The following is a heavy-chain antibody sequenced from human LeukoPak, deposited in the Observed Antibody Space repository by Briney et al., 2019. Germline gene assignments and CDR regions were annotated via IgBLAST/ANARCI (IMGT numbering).Heavy chain of an antibody. D-gene: IGHD1-26*01. CDR1: GFTFSSYG. Sequence: GGSLRLSCAASGFTFSSYGMHWVRQAPGKGLEWVAVIWYDGSNKYYADSVKGRFTISRDNSKNTLYLQMNRLRAEDTAVYYCARGGVSGSYLDLAFYYFDYWGQGTLVTVSS. J-gene: IGHJ4*02. CDR2: IWYDGSNK. V-gene: IGHV3-33*01. CDR3: ARGGVSGSYLDLAFYYFDY.